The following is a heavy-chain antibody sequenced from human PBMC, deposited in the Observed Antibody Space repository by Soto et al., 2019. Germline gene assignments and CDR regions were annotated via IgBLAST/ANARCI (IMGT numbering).Heavy chain of an antibody. CDR2: ISAYNGNT. CDR3: AREGSSGWGVYYYGMDV. D-gene: IGHD6-25*01. Sequence: GASVKVSCKAPGYTFTSYGISWVRQAPGQGLEWMGWISAYNGNTNYAQKLQGRVTMTTDTSTSTAYMELRSLRSDDTAVYYCAREGSSGWGVYYYGMDVWGQGTTVTVSS. J-gene: IGHJ6*02. CDR1: GYTFTSYG. V-gene: IGHV1-18*04.